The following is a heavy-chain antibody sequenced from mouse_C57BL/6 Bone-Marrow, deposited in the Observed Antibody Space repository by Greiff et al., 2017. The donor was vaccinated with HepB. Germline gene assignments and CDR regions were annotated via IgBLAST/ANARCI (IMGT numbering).Heavy chain of an antibody. CDR3: ARYYYGSPGFDV. D-gene: IGHD1-1*01. CDR2: INYDGSST. Sequence: EVKLMESEGGLVQPGSSMKLSCTASGFTFSDYYMAWVRQVPEKGLEWVANINYDGSSTYYLDSLKSRFIISRDNATNILYLQMSSLKSEDTATYYCARYYYGSPGFDVWGTGTTVTVSS. V-gene: IGHV5-16*01. CDR1: GFTFSDYY. J-gene: IGHJ1*03.